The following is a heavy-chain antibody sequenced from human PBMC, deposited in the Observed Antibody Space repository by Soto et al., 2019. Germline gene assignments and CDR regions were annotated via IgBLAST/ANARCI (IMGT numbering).Heavy chain of an antibody. D-gene: IGHD2-2*01. CDR3: ASFNCSSTSCYAFDYYGMDV. CDR1: GFTFSSYG. V-gene: IGHV3-33*01. Sequence: PGGSLRLSCAASGFTFSSYGMHWVRKAPGKGLEWVAVIWYDGSNKYYADSVKGRFTISRDNSKNTLYLQMNSLRAEDTAVYYCASFNCSSTSCYAFDYYGMDVWGQGTTVTVSS. J-gene: IGHJ6*02. CDR2: IWYDGSNK.